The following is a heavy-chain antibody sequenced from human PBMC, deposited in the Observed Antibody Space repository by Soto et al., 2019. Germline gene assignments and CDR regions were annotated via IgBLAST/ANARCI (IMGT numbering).Heavy chain of an antibody. Sequence: PSQTLSLTCAISGVSVSANSAAWNWIRQSPSRGLEWLGRTYYRSKWNIDYAESVKSRMTINLDTSTNQLSLQLNSVTPEDTAVYYCTRVRFPSSCCGDCGGMEVWGQGTTVTVS. J-gene: IGHJ6*02. CDR3: TRVRFPSSCCGDCGGMEV. CDR1: GVSVSANSAA. CDR2: TYYRSKWNI. D-gene: IGHD2-21*01. V-gene: IGHV6-1*01.